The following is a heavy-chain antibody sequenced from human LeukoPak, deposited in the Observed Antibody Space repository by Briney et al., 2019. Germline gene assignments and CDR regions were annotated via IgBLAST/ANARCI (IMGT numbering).Heavy chain of an antibody. J-gene: IGHJ4*02. CDR2: ISYDGSNK. CDR3: ARDLKYCTNGVCYRRLDY. V-gene: IGHV3-30-3*01. CDR1: GFTFSSYA. Sequence: GGSLRLSCAASGFTFSSYAMHWVRQAPGKGLEWVAVISYDGSNKYYADSVKGRFTISRDNSKNTLYLQMNSLRAEDTAVYYCARDLKYCTNGVCYRRLDYWGQGTLVTVSS. D-gene: IGHD2-8*01.